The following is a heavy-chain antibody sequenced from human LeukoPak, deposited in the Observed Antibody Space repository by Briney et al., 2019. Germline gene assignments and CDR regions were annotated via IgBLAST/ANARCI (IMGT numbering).Heavy chain of an antibody. D-gene: IGHD3-10*01. CDR3: ARDLGLVREDWYFDL. CDR2: INHSGST. V-gene: IGHV4-39*07. J-gene: IGHJ2*01. CDR1: GGSISSSSYY. Sequence: PSETLSLTCTVSGGSISSSSYYWGWIRQPPGKGLEWIGEINHSGSTNYNPSLKSRVTISVDTSKNQFSLKLSSVTAADTAVYYCARDLGLVREDWYFDLWGRGTLVTVSS.